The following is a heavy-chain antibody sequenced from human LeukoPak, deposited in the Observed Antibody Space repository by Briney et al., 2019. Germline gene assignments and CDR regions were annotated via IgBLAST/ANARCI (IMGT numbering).Heavy chain of an antibody. D-gene: IGHD6-19*01. CDR1: GFTFSDYS. Sequence: GGSLRLSCAASGFTFSDYSMNWVRQAPGKGLEWVSIISDNGGATNYADSVKGRFTISRDNSKNTLHLQMNSLRVEDTAVYYCAKKGHMNSGWYYFDYWGQGTLVTVSS. V-gene: IGHV3-23*01. J-gene: IGHJ4*02. CDR2: ISDNGGAT. CDR3: AKKGHMNSGWYYFDY.